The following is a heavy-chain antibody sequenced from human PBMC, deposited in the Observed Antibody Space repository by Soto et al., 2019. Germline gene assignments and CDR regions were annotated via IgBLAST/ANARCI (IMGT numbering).Heavy chain of an antibody. CDR1: GFTFSSFG. Sequence: QVQLVESGGGVVQPGRSLRLSCAASGFTFSSFGMHWVRQAPGKGLEWVAVISYDGSLKRYADSVKGRFTMSRDNSRNTLYLQMNSLTAEDTAVYYLATRIAEVGLIDSWGQGTLVTVS. CDR2: ISYDGSLK. V-gene: IGHV3-30*03. CDR3: ATRIAEVGLIDS. D-gene: IGHD6-13*01. J-gene: IGHJ4*02.